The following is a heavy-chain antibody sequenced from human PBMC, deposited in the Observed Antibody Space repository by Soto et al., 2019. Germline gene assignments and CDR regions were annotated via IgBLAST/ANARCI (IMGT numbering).Heavy chain of an antibody. CDR1: GFTFSSYS. D-gene: IGHD3-16*02. V-gene: IGHV3-21*01. J-gene: IGHJ4*02. CDR2: ISSSSSYI. Sequence: EVQLVESGGGLVKPGGSLRLSCAASGFTFSSYSMNWVRQAPGKGLEWVSSISSSSSYIYYADSVKGRFTISRDNAKNSLYLQMNSLRAEDTAVYYCARDAGGYMMITFGGVIRYFDYWGQGTLVTVSS. CDR3: ARDAGGYMMITFGGVIRYFDY.